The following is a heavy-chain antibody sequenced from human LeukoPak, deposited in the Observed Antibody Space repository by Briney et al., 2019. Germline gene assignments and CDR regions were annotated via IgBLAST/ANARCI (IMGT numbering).Heavy chain of an antibody. CDR3: ARLRYSSGWYYFDY. Sequence: SETLSLTXTVSGGSISSSSYYWGWIRQPPGKGLEWIGSIYYSGSTYYNPSLKSRVTISVDTSKNQFSLKLSSVTAADTAVYYCARLRYSSGWYYFDYWGQGTLVTVSS. D-gene: IGHD6-19*01. CDR2: IYYSGST. V-gene: IGHV4-39*01. CDR1: GGSISSSSYY. J-gene: IGHJ4*02.